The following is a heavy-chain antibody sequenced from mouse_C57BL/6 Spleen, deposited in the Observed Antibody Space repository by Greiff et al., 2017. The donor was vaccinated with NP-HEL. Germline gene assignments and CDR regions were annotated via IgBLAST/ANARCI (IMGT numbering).Heavy chain of an antibody. CDR2: IHPSDSDT. CDR1: GYTFTSYW. CDR3: AIDIYYDYEAWFAY. V-gene: IGHV1-74*01. Sequence: QVQLKQPGAELVKPGASVKVSCKASGYTFTSYWMHWVKQRPGQGLEWIGRIHPSDSDTNYNQKFKGKATLTVDKSSSTAYMQLSSLTSEDSAVYYFAIDIYYDYEAWFAYWGQGTLVTVSA. J-gene: IGHJ3*01. D-gene: IGHD2-4*01.